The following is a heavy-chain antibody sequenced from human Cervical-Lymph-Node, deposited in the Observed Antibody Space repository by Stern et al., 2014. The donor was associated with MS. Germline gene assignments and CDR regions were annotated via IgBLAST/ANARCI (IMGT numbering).Heavy chain of an antibody. J-gene: IGHJ3*02. CDR3: ARGYYYGSGNAFDI. D-gene: IGHD3-10*01. CDR2: IYYSGST. Sequence: QVQLQESGPGLVKPSETLSLTCTVSGGSISSYYWSWIRQPPGKGLEWIGYIYYSGSTNSNTSLQSRITIPADASKNQISQKLSSVTAADTAVYYCARGYYYGSGNAFDIWGQGTMVTVSS. V-gene: IGHV4-59*01. CDR1: GGSISSYY.